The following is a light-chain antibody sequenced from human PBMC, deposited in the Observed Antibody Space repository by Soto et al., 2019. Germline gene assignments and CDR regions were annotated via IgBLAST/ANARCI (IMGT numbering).Light chain of an antibody. Sequence: NFMLTQPHSVSESPGKTVTISCTRSSGSIASNYVQWYQQRPGSSPTTVIYEDNPRPSGVPDRFSGSIDSSSNSASLTISGLKTEDEADYYCQSYDSSTQVFGGGTKLTVL. J-gene: IGLJ2*01. CDR3: QSYDSSTQV. CDR2: EDN. CDR1: SGSIASNY. V-gene: IGLV6-57*01.